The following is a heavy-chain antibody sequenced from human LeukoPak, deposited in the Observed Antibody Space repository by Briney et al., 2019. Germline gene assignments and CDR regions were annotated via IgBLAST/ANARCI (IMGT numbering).Heavy chain of an antibody. J-gene: IGHJ4*02. CDR2: ISGSGGST. D-gene: IGHD2-15*01. CDR1: GFIFSSYA. Sequence: GGSLRLSCAASGFIFSSYAMSWVRQAPGKGLEWVSAISGSGGSTYYADSVKGRFTISRDNSKNTLYLQMNSLTAEDTAVYYCAISARYCSGGSCYSCGDSPPWRFDYWGQGTLVTVSS. V-gene: IGHV3-23*01. CDR3: AISARYCSGGSCYSCGDSPPWRFDY.